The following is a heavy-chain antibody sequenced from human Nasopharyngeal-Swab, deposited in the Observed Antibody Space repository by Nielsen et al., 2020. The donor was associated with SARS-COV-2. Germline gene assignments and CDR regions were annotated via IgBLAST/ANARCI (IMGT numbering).Heavy chain of an antibody. CDR2: MNGAGNR. Sequence: GGSLRPSCAASGFNFGRFTIHWVRQVPGKGLEWVCLMNGAGNRLYADSVKGRFTISRDNKRSSLYLQMNSLRTEDTALYYCVKEHDSGWPTFDHWGQGTLVTVSS. V-gene: IGHV3-43*01. J-gene: IGHJ4*02. D-gene: IGHD6-19*01. CDR1: GFNFGRFT. CDR3: VKEHDSGWPTFDH.